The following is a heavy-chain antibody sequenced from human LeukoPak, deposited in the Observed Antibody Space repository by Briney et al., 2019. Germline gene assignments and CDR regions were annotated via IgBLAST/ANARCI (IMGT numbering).Heavy chain of an antibody. V-gene: IGHV4-34*01. J-gene: IGHJ4*02. D-gene: IGHD1-14*01. CDR3: ARRPVGLVFDY. CDR1: GGSFSGYY. CDR2: INHSGST. Sequence: SETLSLTCAVYGGSFSGYYWSWIRQPPGKGLEWIGEINHSGSTNYNPSLKSRVTISVDTSKNQFSLKLSSVTAADTAVYYCARRPVGLVFDYWGQGTLVTVSS.